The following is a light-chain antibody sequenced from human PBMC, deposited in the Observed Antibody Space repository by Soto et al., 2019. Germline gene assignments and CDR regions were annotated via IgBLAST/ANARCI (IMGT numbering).Light chain of an antibody. Sequence: EIVMTQSPTTLSVSPGYRATLSCRAIQIISSTLDWYPHEPGQAPRLLIYGASTRATGIPARFSGRGSGTEFNLTLSSLQSEDVEVYYCQQYNNWPPMYTFGQGTKLEIK. CDR2: GAS. CDR3: QQYNNWPPMYT. CDR1: QIISST. V-gene: IGKV3-15*01. J-gene: IGKJ2*01.